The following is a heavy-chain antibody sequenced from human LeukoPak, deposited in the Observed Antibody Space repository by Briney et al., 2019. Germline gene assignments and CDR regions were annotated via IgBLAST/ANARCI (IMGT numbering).Heavy chain of an antibody. CDR2: ISGRGGST. CDR1: GFTFSSYA. D-gene: IGHD3-9*01. V-gene: IGHV3-23*01. Sequence: PGGSLRLSCAASGFTFSSYAMSWVRQAPGKGLEWVSAISGRGGSTYYADSVKGRFTISRDNSKNTLYLQMNSLRAEDTAVYYCAKAPTHFDWCDYWGQGTLVTVSS. J-gene: IGHJ4*02. CDR3: AKAPTHFDWCDY.